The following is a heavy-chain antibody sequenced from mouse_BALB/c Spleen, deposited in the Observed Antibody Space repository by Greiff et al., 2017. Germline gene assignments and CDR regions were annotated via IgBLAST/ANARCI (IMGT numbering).Heavy chain of an antibody. CDR3: ARDRVPFDY. Sequence: DVQLQESGPGLVKPSQSLSLTCSVTGYSITSGYYWNWIRQFPGNKLEWMGYISYDGSNNYNPSLKNRISITRDTSKNQFFLKLNSVTTEDTATYYCARDRVPFDYWGQGTTLTVSS. J-gene: IGHJ2*01. D-gene: IGHD2-14*01. V-gene: IGHV3-6*02. CDR2: ISYDGSN. CDR1: GYSITSGYY.